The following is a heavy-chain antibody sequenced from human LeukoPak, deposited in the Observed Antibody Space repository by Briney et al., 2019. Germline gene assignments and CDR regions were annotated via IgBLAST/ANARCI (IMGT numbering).Heavy chain of an antibody. D-gene: IGHD4-23*01. CDR3: ARDYGGNSQRYFDL. CDR1: GYTFTGYY. V-gene: IGHV1-2*02. J-gene: IGHJ2*01. Sequence: ASVKVPCKASGYTFTGYYMHWVRQAPGQGPEWMGWINPNSGGTNYAQKFQGRVTMTRDTSISTAYMELSRLRSDDTAVYYCARDYGGNSQRYFDLWGRGTLVTVSS. CDR2: INPNSGGT.